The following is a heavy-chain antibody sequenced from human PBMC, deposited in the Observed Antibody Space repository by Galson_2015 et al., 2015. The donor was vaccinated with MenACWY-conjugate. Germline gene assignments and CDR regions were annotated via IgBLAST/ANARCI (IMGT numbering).Heavy chain of an antibody. Sequence: SVKVSCKASGGTFTKYAISWVRQAPGQGLEWMGRIIPILNIVNYAQKFQGRVTITADESTSTASVELSSLRSDDTAVYYCARDYEDNSENYFGPTRWFDPWGQGTLVTVSS. D-gene: IGHD1-7*01. J-gene: IGHJ5*02. CDR2: IIPILNIV. CDR3: ARDYEDNSENYFGPTRWFDP. V-gene: IGHV1-69*04. CDR1: GGTFTKYA.